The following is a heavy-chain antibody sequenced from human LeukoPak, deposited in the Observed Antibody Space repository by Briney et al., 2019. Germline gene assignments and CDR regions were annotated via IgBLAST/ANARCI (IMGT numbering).Heavy chain of an antibody. Sequence: SCKASGYTFTSYGISWIRQPPGKGLEWIGYIYYSGSTNYNPSLKSRVTISVDTSKNQFSLKLSSVTAADTAVYYCARGIWGVFNYWGQGTLVTVSS. J-gene: IGHJ4*02. CDR2: IYYSGST. CDR1: GYTFTSYG. D-gene: IGHD2-21*01. V-gene: IGHV4-59*12. CDR3: ARGIWGVFNY.